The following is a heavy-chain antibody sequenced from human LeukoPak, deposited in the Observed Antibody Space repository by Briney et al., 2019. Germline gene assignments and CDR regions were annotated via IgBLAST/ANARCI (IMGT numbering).Heavy chain of an antibody. J-gene: IGHJ4*02. V-gene: IGHV3-23*01. CDR2: ISGSGGGT. Sequence: GGSLRLSCAASGFTFSSYGMSWVRQAPGKGLEWVSAISGSGGGTYYADSVKGRFTISRDNSKNTLYLQMNSPRAEDTAVYYCAKDRTNSYSGYGYWGQGTLVTVSS. D-gene: IGHD5-12*01. CDR1: GFTFSSYG. CDR3: AKDRTNSYSGYGY.